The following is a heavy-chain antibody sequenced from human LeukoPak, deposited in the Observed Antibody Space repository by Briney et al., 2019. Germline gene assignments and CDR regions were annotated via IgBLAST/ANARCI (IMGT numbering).Heavy chain of an antibody. Sequence: PGGSLRLSCAASGFTFSAFGMSWVRQAPGKGLEWVSGLSASDGSTYYADSVKGGFTISRDNSKNTLVLQMNSLRAEDTAVYYCAKDTGYYYASGSHRRFGYMDVWGKGTTVTISS. CDR2: LSASDGST. D-gene: IGHD3-10*01. CDR1: GFTFSAFG. J-gene: IGHJ6*03. CDR3: AKDTGYYYASGSHRRFGYMDV. V-gene: IGHV3-23*01.